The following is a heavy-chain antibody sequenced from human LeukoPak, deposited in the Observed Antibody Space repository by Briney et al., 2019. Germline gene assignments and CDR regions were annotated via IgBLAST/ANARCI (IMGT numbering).Heavy chain of an antibody. CDR2: ISYDGSNK. Sequence: GGSLRLSCAASEFTFSSYGMHWVRQAPGKGLEWVADISYDGSNKYYADSVKGRFTISRDNSKNTLYLQMNSLRAEDTAVYYCARVTYDYVWGSYHGLDYWGQGTLVTVSS. D-gene: IGHD3-16*02. CDR3: ARVTYDYVWGSYHGLDY. CDR1: EFTFSSYG. J-gene: IGHJ4*02. V-gene: IGHV3-30*03.